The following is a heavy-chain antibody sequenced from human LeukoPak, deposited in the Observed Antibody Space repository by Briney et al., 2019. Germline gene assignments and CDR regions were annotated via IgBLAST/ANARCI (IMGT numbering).Heavy chain of an antibody. CDR3: ARALGAAVALSDF. Sequence: GGSLRLSCAASGFTFSDYYLSWVRQAPGKGLEWVSFISCSATDSNTWYSDSVKVRFTISRHHAKKSLFLQMNSLRAEDTAVYYCARALGAAVALSDFWGQGTLVTVSS. D-gene: IGHD6-19*01. J-gene: IGHJ4*02. CDR1: GFTFSDYY. CDR2: ISCSATDSNT. V-gene: IGHV3-11*01.